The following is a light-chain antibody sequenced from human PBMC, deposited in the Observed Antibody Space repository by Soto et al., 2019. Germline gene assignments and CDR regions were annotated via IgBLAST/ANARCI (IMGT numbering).Light chain of an antibody. Sequence: QSALTQPASVSGSPGQSITISCTGTSSDVGGYNYVSWYQQHPGKAPKLMIYDVSQRPSGVPDRFSASKSGNTASLTISGLQAEDDADYYCCSYAGAYTLPYVFGSGTKVTVL. V-gene: IGLV2-11*01. CDR2: DVS. J-gene: IGLJ1*01. CDR3: CSYAGAYTLPYV. CDR1: SSDVGGYNY.